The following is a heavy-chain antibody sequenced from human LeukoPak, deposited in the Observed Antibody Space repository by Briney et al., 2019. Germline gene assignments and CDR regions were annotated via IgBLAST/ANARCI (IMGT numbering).Heavy chain of an antibody. CDR1: GYTFTNYG. D-gene: IGHD3-10*01. Sequence: ASATVSCNASGYTFTNYGNNWMRHAPAQGLERMGWISVYNGNTKYDQKVQGRVTLTTDTSTSTAYMELRSLSPDDKAVYYCARDADELLWFGELSTTLRNWGQGTLVTVSS. CDR3: ARDADELLWFGELSTTLRN. J-gene: IGHJ4*02. CDR2: ISVYNGNT. V-gene: IGHV1-18*01.